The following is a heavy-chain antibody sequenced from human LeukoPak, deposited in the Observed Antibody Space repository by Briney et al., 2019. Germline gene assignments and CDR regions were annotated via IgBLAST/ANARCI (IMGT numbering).Heavy chain of an antibody. CDR1: GFTFSSYS. CDR3: ARQSGDGYNHFDY. Sequence: GGSLRLSCAASGFTFSSYSMNWVRQAPGKGLEWVSSISNRSGYKYYAESLKGRFTISRDNAKISLYLQVNSLRAEDTAVYYCARQSGDGYNHFDYWGQGTLVTVSS. CDR2: ISNRSGYK. D-gene: IGHD5-24*01. V-gene: IGHV3-21*01. J-gene: IGHJ4*02.